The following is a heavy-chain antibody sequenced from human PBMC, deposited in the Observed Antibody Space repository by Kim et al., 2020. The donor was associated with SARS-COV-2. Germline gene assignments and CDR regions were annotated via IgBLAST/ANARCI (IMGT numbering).Heavy chain of an antibody. D-gene: IGHD2-21*02. V-gene: IGHV1-8*01. CDR1: GYTFTSYD. CDR3: ARGFNGTDYYYYYMDV. J-gene: IGHJ6*03. Sequence: ASVKVSCKASGYTFTSYDINWVRQATGQGLEWMGWMNPNSGNTGYAQKFQGRVTMTRNTSISTAYMELSSLRSEDTAVYYCARGFNGTDYYYYYMDVWGKGTTVTVSS. CDR2: MNPNSGNT.